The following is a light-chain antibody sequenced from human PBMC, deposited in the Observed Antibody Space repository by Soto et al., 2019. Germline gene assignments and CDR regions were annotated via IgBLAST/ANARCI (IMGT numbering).Light chain of an antibody. CDR3: SSYTSSSTWV. CDR1: SSDVGGYNY. V-gene: IGLV2-14*01. CDR2: EVS. J-gene: IGLJ3*02. Sequence: QPASVSGSPGQSITISCTGTSSDVGGYNYVSWYQQNPGKAPKLMIYEVSNRPSGVSNRFSGSKSGNTASLTISGLQAEDEADYYCSSYTSSSTWVFGGGTKVTVL.